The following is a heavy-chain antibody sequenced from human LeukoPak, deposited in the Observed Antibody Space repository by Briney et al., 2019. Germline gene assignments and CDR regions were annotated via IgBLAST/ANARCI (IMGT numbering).Heavy chain of an antibody. V-gene: IGHV3-53*05. CDR3: AKDGINYYDISGYDI. CDR2: IYGGSYT. Sequence: GGSLRLSCAASGFTVSSNYMSWVRQAPGKGLEWVSVIYGGSYTYYADSVKGRFTISRDNSKNTLYLQMNSLRAEDTAVYYCAKDGINYYDISGYDIWGQGTLVTVSS. D-gene: IGHD3-22*01. J-gene: IGHJ4*02. CDR1: GFTVSSNY.